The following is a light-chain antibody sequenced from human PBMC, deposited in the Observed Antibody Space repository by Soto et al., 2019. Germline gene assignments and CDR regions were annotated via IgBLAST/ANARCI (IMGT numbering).Light chain of an antibody. CDR1: QSISSW. J-gene: IGKJ1*01. Sequence: DIQMTQSPSTLSASVGDRVTITCRASQSISSWLAWYQQKPGKAPKLLIYDASSLESGVPSRFSGRGSGTEFTLTSSSLQPDDFATYYCQQYNSYWTFGQGSKVESK. V-gene: IGKV1-5*01. CDR2: DAS. CDR3: QQYNSYWT.